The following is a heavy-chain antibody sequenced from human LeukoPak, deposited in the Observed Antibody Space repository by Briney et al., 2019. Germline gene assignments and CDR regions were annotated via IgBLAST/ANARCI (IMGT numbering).Heavy chain of an antibody. CDR2: ISGSGGSS. CDR3: AKDAIGDSSGHYWWEFDY. D-gene: IGHD3-22*01. Sequence: GGSLRLSCAASGFTFSNYAMSLVRQAPGEGLEGVSGISGSGGSSSYAAFVKGRFTISRDNSKNTLFLQTNSLKAEDTAIDYWAKDAIGDSSGHYWWEFDYRGQGTLVTVSS. V-gene: IGHV3-23*01. J-gene: IGHJ4*02. CDR1: GFTFSNYA.